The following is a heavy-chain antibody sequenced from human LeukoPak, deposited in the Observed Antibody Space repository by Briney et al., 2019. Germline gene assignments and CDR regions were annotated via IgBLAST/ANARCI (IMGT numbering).Heavy chain of an antibody. Sequence: PSETLSLTCAVSGYSISSGYYWGWIRQSPGKGLEWIGSIYHSGSTYYNPSLKSRVTISVDTSKDQFSLKLSSVTAADSAMYYCARVERGLRRWGQGTLVTVSS. CDR3: ARVERGLRR. D-gene: IGHD3/OR15-3a*01. J-gene: IGHJ4*02. V-gene: IGHV4-38-2*01. CDR2: IYHSGST. CDR1: GYSISSGYY.